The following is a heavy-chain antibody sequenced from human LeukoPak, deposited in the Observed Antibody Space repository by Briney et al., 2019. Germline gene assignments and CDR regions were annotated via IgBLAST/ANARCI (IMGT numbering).Heavy chain of an antibody. J-gene: IGHJ4*02. CDR2: IYYSGST. Sequence: SETLSLTCTVAGGSISNNYWGWVRQPPGKGLEWIGYIYYSGSTDYNPSLRSRVTISIDTYRNQFSLRLSSVTAADTAVYYCAGGFTHFDYWGQGALVSVSS. CDR1: GGSISNNY. V-gene: IGHV4-59*01. D-gene: IGHD3-16*01. CDR3: AGGFTHFDY.